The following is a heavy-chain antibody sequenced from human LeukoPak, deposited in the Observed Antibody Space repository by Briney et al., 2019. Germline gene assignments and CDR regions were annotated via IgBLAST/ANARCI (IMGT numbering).Heavy chain of an antibody. V-gene: IGHV3-48*02. CDR2: ISNSAI. CDR1: GFTFSSYS. Sequence: GGSLRLSCAASGFTFSSYSMNWVRQAPGKGLEWVSYISNSAIYYADSLKGRFTISRDNAKNSLYLQMNSLRDEDTAAYYCARDTDYSFDYWGQGTLVTVSS. J-gene: IGHJ4*02. CDR3: ARDTDYSFDY. D-gene: IGHD4-11*01.